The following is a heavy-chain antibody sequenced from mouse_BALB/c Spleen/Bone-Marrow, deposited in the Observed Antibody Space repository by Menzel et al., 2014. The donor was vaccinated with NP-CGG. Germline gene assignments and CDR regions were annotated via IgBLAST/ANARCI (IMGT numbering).Heavy chain of an antibody. V-gene: IGHV7-3*02. Sequence: EVQVVESGGGLVQPGGSLRLSCATSGFTFTDYYMSWVRQPPGKALEWLGSIRNKSNGYTTEYSASVKGRFTISRDNSQSILYLQMNTLRAEDSATYYCARDYYGNTYAMDYWGQGTSVTVSS. CDR3: ARDYYGNTYAMDY. CDR2: IRNKSNGYTT. J-gene: IGHJ4*01. CDR1: GFTFTDYY. D-gene: IGHD1-1*01.